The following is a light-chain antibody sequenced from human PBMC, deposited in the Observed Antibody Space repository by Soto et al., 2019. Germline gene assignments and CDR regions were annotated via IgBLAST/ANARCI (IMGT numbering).Light chain of an antibody. Sequence: EIVMTQSPVTLSVSPGEGATLSCRASQSVSSSLAWYQQKPGQAPRVLIYGAFTRATGIPARFSGSGSGTEFTLTISSLLSEDFAVYYCQQYNSWPPAFGQGTKVDIK. CDR2: GAF. J-gene: IGKJ1*01. CDR3: QQYNSWPPA. CDR1: QSVSSS. V-gene: IGKV3-15*01.